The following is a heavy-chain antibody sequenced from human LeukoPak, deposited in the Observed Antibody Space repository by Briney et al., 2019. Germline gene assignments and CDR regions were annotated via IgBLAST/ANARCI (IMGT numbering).Heavy chain of an antibody. CDR2: INWNGGST. J-gene: IGHJ4*02. V-gene: IGHV3-20*04. Sequence: GGSLRLSCAASRFTFDDYGMSWVRQAPGKGLEWVSGINWNGGSTGYVDSVKGRFTISRDNAKNSLYLQMNSLRAEDTALYCCARNTRSTEYYYGSGSYYSYYFDYWGQGTLGTVSS. CDR3: ARNTRSTEYYYGSGSYYSYYFDY. D-gene: IGHD3-10*01. CDR1: RFTFDDYG.